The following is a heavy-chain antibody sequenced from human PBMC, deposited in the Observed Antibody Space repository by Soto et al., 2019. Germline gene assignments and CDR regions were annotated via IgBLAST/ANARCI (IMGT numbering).Heavy chain of an antibody. V-gene: IGHV1-69*13. Sequence: SVKVSCKASGGSFSSYAISWVRQAPGQGLEWMGGVIPIFGTPSYAQKFQGRVTITADESTSTAYMELSSLRSEDTAVYYCAREYRSSSGRFDNWGQGTLVTVSS. CDR2: VIPIFGTP. CDR1: GGSFSSYA. CDR3: AREYRSSSGRFDN. J-gene: IGHJ4*02. D-gene: IGHD6-6*01.